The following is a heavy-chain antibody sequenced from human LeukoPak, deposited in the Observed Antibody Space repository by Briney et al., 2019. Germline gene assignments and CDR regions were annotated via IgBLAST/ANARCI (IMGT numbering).Heavy chain of an antibody. Sequence: GSLRLSCAASGFSFNNYAMYWVRQAPGKGLEWVALISYDGGDKYYAESMKGRITISRDNAENTLYLQMNNLRPDDTAFYFCVKEGVEYSYSYGDYWGQGTLVTVSS. V-gene: IGHV3-30*18. J-gene: IGHJ4*02. CDR1: GFSFNNYA. D-gene: IGHD3-16*01. CDR3: VKEGVEYSYSYGDY. CDR2: ISYDGGDK.